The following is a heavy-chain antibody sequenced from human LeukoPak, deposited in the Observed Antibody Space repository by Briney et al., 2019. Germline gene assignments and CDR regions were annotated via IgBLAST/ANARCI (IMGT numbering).Heavy chain of an antibody. D-gene: IGHD6-19*01. CDR3: ARVTRQWLVRDYYYYYMDV. CDR1: GYTFTSYD. V-gene: IGHV1-8*03. J-gene: IGHJ6*03. CDR2: MNPNSGNT. Sequence: ASVKVSCKASGYTFTSYDINWVRQATGQGLEWMGWMNPNSGNTGYAQKLQGRVTITRNTSISTAYMELSSLRSEDTAVYYCARVTRQWLVRDYYYYYMDVWGKGTTVTVSS.